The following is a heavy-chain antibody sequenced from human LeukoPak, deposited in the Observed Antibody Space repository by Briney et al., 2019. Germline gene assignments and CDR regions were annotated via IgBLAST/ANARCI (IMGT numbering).Heavy chain of an antibody. Sequence: SETPSLTCAVYGGSFSGYYWSWIRQPPGKGLEWIGEINHSGSTNYNPSLKSRVTISVDTSKNQFSLKLSSVTAADTAVYYCARGDYGGNFDAFDIWGQGTMVTVSS. CDR3: ARGDYGGNFDAFDI. J-gene: IGHJ3*02. CDR2: INHSGST. D-gene: IGHD4-23*01. CDR1: GGSFSGYY. V-gene: IGHV4-34*01.